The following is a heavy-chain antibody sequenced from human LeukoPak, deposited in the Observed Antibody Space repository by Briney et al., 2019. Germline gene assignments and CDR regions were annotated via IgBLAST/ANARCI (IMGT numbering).Heavy chain of an antibody. D-gene: IGHD6-13*01. Sequence: PGGSLRLSCAASGFTFSSYAMSWVRQAPGKGLEWVSAISGSGGSTYYADSVKGRFTISRDNSKNTLYLQMNSLRAEDTAVYYCAKSPNQSLKQQLPEYFQHWGQGTLVTVSS. J-gene: IGHJ1*01. CDR3: AKSPNQSLKQQLPEYFQH. CDR1: GFTFSSYA. CDR2: ISGSGGST. V-gene: IGHV3-23*01.